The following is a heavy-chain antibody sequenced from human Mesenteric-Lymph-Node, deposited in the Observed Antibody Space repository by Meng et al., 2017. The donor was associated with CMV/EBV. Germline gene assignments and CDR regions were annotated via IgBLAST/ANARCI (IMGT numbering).Heavy chain of an antibody. V-gene: IGHV4-59*01. CDR2: IYYSGST. Sequence: GSLRLSCTVSGGSISSYYWSWIRQPPGKGLEWIGYIYYSGSTNYNPSLKSRVTISVDTSKNQFSLKLSSVTAADTAVYYCARDMMEWLFNYYGMDVWGQGTTVTVSS. J-gene: IGHJ6*02. D-gene: IGHD3-3*01. CDR1: GGSISSYY. CDR3: ARDMMEWLFNYYGMDV.